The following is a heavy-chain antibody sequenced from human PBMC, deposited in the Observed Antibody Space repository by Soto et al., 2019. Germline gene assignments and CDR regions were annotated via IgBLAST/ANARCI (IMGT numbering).Heavy chain of an antibody. D-gene: IGHD3-10*01. CDR2: IIPILGIA. Sequence: QVQLVQSGAEVKKPGSSVKVSCKASGGTFSSYTISWVRQAPGQGLEWMGRIIPILGIANYAQKFQGRVTITADKSTSTAYMELSSLRSEDTAVYYCARDRLEYYGSGRDTLRNWYFDLWGRGTLVTVSS. CDR3: ARDRLEYYGSGRDTLRNWYFDL. V-gene: IGHV1-69*08. J-gene: IGHJ2*01. CDR1: GGTFSSYT.